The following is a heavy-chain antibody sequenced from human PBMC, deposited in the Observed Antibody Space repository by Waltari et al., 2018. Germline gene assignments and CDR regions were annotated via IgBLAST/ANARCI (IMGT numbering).Heavy chain of an antibody. D-gene: IGHD3-22*01. CDR1: GFPFRSST. CDR2: VSGGSSHK. CDR3: AREWGVMIGTAGFYLDY. V-gene: IGHV3-21*01. J-gene: IGHJ4*02. Sequence: EVQLVGSGGGLVKPGGSLRLPCAASGFPFRSSTMNWVRQARGKGLEVVSSVSGGSSHKYYADSVKGRFTISRDNVNNSLHLQMNSLRAEDTAVYYCAREWGVMIGTAGFYLDYWAQGTLVTVSS.